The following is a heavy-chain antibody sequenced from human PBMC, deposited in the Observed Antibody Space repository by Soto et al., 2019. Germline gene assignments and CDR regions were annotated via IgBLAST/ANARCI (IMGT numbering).Heavy chain of an antibody. CDR3: ARDNGYSYGYTLDH. J-gene: IGHJ4*02. V-gene: IGHV4-34*01. CDR2: INYSGST. Sequence: LSLTCAVYGGSFSGYYWSWIRQPPGKGLEWIGEINYSGSTNYNPSLKSRVTISVDTSNNQFSLKLTSVTAADTAVYYCARDNGYSYGYTLDHWGQGTLVTVSS. CDR1: GGSFSGYY. D-gene: IGHD5-18*01.